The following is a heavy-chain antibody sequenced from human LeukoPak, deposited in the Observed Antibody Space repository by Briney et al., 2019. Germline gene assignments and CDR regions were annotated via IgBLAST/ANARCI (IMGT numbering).Heavy chain of an antibody. CDR3: ARDRSWGFDY. V-gene: IGHV3-48*04. CDR1: GFTFRSYS. J-gene: IGHJ4*02. CDR2: ISSSSSTI. Sequence: GGSLRLSCADSGFTFRSYSMNWVRQAPGKGLEWVSYISSSSSTIYYADSVKGRFTISRDNAKNSLYLQMNSLRAEDTAVYYCARDRSWGFDYWGQGTLVTVSS. D-gene: IGHD1-26*01.